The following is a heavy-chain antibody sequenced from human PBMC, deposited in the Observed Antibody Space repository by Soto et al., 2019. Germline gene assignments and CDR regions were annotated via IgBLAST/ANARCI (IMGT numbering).Heavy chain of an antibody. Sequence: SETLSLTCSVSGGSMRSYYWNWLRPPAGKGLEWIGRIYSRGDTNYNPSVKSRVTMSVDTSKNEFSLRLNSVTAADTAVYYCAGIGEDVYYGMDVWGQGTTVTV. CDR2: IYSRGDT. D-gene: IGHD2-21*01. CDR1: GGSMRSYY. V-gene: IGHV4-4*07. CDR3: AGIGEDVYYGMDV. J-gene: IGHJ6*02.